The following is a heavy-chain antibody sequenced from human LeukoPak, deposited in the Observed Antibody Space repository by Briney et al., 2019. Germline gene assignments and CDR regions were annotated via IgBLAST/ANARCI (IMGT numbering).Heavy chain of an antibody. CDR2: INPNSGGT. J-gene: IGHJ4*02. CDR1: GYTFTGYY. D-gene: IGHD3-3*01. Sequence: ASVKVSCKASGYTFTGYYMHWVRQAPGQGLEWMGWINPNSGGTNYAQKFQGRVTMTRDTSISTAYMELSRLRSDDTAVYYCARPDDFWSGPDYWGQGTLVTVSS. V-gene: IGHV1-2*02. CDR3: ARPDDFWSGPDY.